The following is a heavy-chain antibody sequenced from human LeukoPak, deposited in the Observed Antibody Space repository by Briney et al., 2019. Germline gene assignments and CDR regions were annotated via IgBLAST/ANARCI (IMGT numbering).Heavy chain of an antibody. Sequence: GESLKISCKGSGYSFTNYWIGWVRQMPGKGLEWMGVIQPGDSTTRYSPSFQGQVTISADKSISTAYLQWSSLKASDTATYYCASLGDTTYVVAPIFWGQGTLVTVSS. CDR3: ASLGDTTYVVAPIF. D-gene: IGHD2-15*01. J-gene: IGHJ4*02. V-gene: IGHV5-51*01. CDR2: IQPGDSTT. CDR1: GYSFTNYW.